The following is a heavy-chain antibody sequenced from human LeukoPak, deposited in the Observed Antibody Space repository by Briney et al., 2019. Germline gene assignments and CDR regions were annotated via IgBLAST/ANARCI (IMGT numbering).Heavy chain of an antibody. CDR1: GFTFSSYA. J-gene: IGHJ5*02. V-gene: IGHV3-30-3*01. CDR3: ARDRIYCSSTSCYSRNLRANWFDP. D-gene: IGHD2-2*01. Sequence: GGSLRLSCAASGFTFSSYAMHWVRQAPGKGLEWVAVISYDGSNKYYADSVKGRFTISRDSSKNTLYLQMNSLRAEDTAVYYCARDRIYCSSTSCYSRNLRANWFDPWGQGTLVTVSS. CDR2: ISYDGSNK.